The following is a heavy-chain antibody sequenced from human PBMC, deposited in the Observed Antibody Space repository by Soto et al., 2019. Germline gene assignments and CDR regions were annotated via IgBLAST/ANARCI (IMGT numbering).Heavy chain of an antibody. CDR2: INPKTGGT. J-gene: IGHJ4*02. CDR1: GYTFTDYY. Sequence: QVQLVQSGAEVRKPGASVKVSCKASGYTFTDYYMHWVRQAPGQGLEWMGWINPKTGGTNYVQKLQGRVPMTRDTSITKAYMELSRLRSDDTAVYYCARDVVGSDYFDSWGQGTLVTVSS. D-gene: IGHD1-26*01. CDR3: ARDVVGSDYFDS. V-gene: IGHV1-2*02.